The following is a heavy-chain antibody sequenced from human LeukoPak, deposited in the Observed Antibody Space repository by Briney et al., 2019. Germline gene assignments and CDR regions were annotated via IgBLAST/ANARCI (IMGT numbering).Heavy chain of an antibody. V-gene: IGHV3-13*01. CDR1: GFTFSNDD. J-gene: IGHJ2*01. D-gene: IGHD2-15*01. Sequence: GGSLRLSCSASGFTFSNDDFDWVRQAPGKGLEWVAAIGVTGDTYYADSVRGRSTISREDAATSLYLQRRGLGVGDTALYYCTKEFCGSRAACARGFYYDFWGRGALLTVSS. CDR3: TKEFCGSRAACARGFYYDF. CDR2: IGVTGDT.